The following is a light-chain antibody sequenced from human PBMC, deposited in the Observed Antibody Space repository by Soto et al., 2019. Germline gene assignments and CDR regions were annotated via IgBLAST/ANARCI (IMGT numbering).Light chain of an antibody. CDR2: LNSDGSH. CDR3: QTWGTLIRV. V-gene: IGLV4-69*01. Sequence: QLVLTQSPSASASLGASVKLTCTLSSGHSSYAIAWHQQQPEKRPRYLMKLNSDGSHTKGDGIPDRFSGSSPGAERYLTISSLQYDDEAVYYCQTWGTLIRVFGGGTNLTVL. CDR1: SGHSSYA. J-gene: IGLJ3*02.